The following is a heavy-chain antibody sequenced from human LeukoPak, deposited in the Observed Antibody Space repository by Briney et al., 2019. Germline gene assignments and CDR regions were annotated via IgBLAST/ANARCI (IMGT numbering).Heavy chain of an antibody. CDR2: TSFDGSHE. CDR1: GFSFSTYA. J-gene: IGHJ4*02. Sequence: PGRSLGLSCAASGFSFSTYAMHWVRQAPGKGLEWVALTSFDGSHEYYADSVKGRFTISRDNSNNMVYLQLNSLRNEDTAVYYCAKPQHYAGAPPYLDNGGQGTLVTASS. CDR3: AKPQHYAGAPPYLDN. V-gene: IGHV3-30*18. D-gene: IGHD4-17*01.